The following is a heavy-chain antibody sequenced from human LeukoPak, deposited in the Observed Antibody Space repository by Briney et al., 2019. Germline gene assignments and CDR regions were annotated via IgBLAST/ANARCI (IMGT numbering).Heavy chain of an antibody. CDR2: INHSGST. CDR3: ARGGIRGYSYGLN. Sequence: PSETLSLTCAVYGGSFSGYYWSWIRQPPGKGLEWIGEINHSGSTNYNPSLKSRVTISVDTSKNQFSLKLSSVTAADTAVYYCARGGIRGYSYGLNWGQGTLVTVSS. D-gene: IGHD5-18*01. CDR1: GGSFSGYY. V-gene: IGHV4-34*01. J-gene: IGHJ4*02.